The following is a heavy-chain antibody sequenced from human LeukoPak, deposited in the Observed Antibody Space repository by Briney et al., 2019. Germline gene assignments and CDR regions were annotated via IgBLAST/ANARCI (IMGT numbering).Heavy chain of an antibody. CDR3: ARLWDSSSSRHFDY. Sequence: GSLRLSCAASGFTFSTYWMHWVRQAPGKGLVWVSHINSDESNTNYADSVKGRFTISRDNAKNTLYLQMNNLRAEDTAVYFCARLWDSSSSRHFDYWGQGTLVTVSS. CDR1: GFTFSTYW. V-gene: IGHV3-74*01. CDR2: INSDESNT. J-gene: IGHJ4*02. D-gene: IGHD6-6*01.